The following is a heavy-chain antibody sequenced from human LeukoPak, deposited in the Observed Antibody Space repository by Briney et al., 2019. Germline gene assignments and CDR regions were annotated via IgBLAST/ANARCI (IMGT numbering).Heavy chain of an antibody. CDR2: ISAYNGNT. V-gene: IGHV1-18*01. Sequence: ASVKVSCKASGYTFTSYGISWVRQAPGQGLEWMGWISAYNGNTNYAQKLQGRVTMTTDTSTSTAYMELRSLRSEDTAVYYCATLHYDFWTGRGADYYYYMDVWGKGTTVTVSS. CDR3: ATLHYDFWTGRGADYYYYMDV. CDR1: GYTFTSYG. D-gene: IGHD3-3*01. J-gene: IGHJ6*03.